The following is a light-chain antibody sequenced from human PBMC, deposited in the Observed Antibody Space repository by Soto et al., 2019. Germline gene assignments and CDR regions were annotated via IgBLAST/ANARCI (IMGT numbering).Light chain of an antibody. CDR1: QSISSW. CDR3: QQYNSYSYT. CDR2: KAS. J-gene: IGKJ2*01. V-gene: IGKV1-5*03. Sequence: DIQMTQPASTLSASVGDRVTITCRASQSISSWLAWYQQKPGKAPKLLIYKASSLESGVPSRFSGSGSGTEFTLTISSLQPDDFATYYCQQYNSYSYTFGQGTKVDIK.